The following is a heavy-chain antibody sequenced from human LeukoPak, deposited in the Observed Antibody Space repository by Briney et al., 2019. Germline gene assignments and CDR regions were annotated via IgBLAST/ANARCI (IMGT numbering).Heavy chain of an antibody. J-gene: IGHJ4*02. CDR3: ASAYYSGYTAGVDY. V-gene: IGHV3-66*01. CDR2: LFDDGST. D-gene: IGHD3-10*01. Sequence: PGGSLRLSCAASGFTVSNNYMSWVRQAPGKGLEWVSVLFDDGSTYYADSVKGRFTISRDNSENTLFLQMHSLRAEDTAVYYCASAYYSGYTAGVDYWGQGTLVTVSS. CDR1: GFTVSNNY.